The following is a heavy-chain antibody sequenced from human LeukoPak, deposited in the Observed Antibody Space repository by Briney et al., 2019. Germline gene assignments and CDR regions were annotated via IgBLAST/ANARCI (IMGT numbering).Heavy chain of an antibody. Sequence: GASVKVSCKASGGTFSSYAISWVRQAPGQGLEWMGGIIPIFGTANYAQKFQGRVTITADESTSTAYMELSSLRSEDTAVYYCATHAPDLPDAFDIWGRGTMVTVSS. J-gene: IGHJ3*02. CDR2: IIPIFGTA. CDR1: GGTFSSYA. D-gene: IGHD1-14*01. CDR3: ATHAPDLPDAFDI. V-gene: IGHV1-69*13.